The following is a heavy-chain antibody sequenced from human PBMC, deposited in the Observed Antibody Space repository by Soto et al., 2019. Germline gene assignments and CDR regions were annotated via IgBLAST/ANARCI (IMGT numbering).Heavy chain of an antibody. J-gene: IGHJ4*02. V-gene: IGHV1-18*01. CDR3: AREAFNYYESSGYSYVLHD. CDR2: ISAYNGNT. CDR1: GYSFNNYG. D-gene: IGHD3-22*01. Sequence: ASVKVSCKASGYSFNNYGVSWVGQAPGQGLEWMGWISAYNGNTHFAQRLQGRVTMTTDASTSTVYMELRSLRSDDTAVYYCAREAFNYYESSGYSYVLHDWGQGPLVTVSS.